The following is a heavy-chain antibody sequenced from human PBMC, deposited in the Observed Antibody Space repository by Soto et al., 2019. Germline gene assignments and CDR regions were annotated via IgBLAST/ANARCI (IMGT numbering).Heavy chain of an antibody. CDR3: ARDGFYDDRGKWVGDSVLDV. J-gene: IGHJ3*01. D-gene: IGHD4-17*01. Sequence: QVQLVQSGVEVMKPGASLRVSCKASGYTFARSGISWVRQAPGQGFEWVGWIGAAKGNTHYAQKFQDRVTMTIDTATNTAYMDLKTLTSDDTAVYYCARDGFYDDRGKWVGDSVLDVWGQGTMVTVSS. CDR1: GYTFARSG. CDR2: IGAAKGNT. V-gene: IGHV1-18*01.